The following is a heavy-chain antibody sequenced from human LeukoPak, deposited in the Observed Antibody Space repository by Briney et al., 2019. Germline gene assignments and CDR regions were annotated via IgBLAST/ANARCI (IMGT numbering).Heavy chain of an antibody. V-gene: IGHV5-51*01. D-gene: IGHD4-17*01. CDR2: IYPGDSTI. J-gene: IGHJ4*02. CDR1: GSPFTTYC. CDR3: ARQRDYVDDIYSRFFDS. Sequence: GGSLKLSCQASGSPFTTYCMGWMRQLPGKGLEWVGRIYPGDSTITYSPSFKGQVTISGDKSINTAYLQWSSLKASDSAMYYCARQRDYVDDIYSRFFDSWGQGRLATVSS.